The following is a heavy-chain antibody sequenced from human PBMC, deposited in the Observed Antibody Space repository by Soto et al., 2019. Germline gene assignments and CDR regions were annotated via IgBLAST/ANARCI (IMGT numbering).Heavy chain of an antibody. CDR1: GFTFGDYA. V-gene: IGHV3-49*03. D-gene: IGHD6-13*01. J-gene: IGHJ3*02. Sequence: GGSLRLSCTASGFTFGDYAMSWFRQAPGKGLEWVGFIRSKAYGGTTEYAASVKGRFTISRDDSKSIAYLQMNSLKTEDTAVYYCTRAGQQLAPSDAFDIWGQGTMVTVSS. CDR2: IRSKAYGGTT. CDR3: TRAGQQLAPSDAFDI.